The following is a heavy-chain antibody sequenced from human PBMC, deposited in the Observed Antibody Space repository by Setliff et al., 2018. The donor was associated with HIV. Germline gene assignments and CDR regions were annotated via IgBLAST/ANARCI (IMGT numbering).Heavy chain of an antibody. CDR2: IIPILGMS. CDR3: ARGRGRATAAFDI. V-gene: IGHV1-69*10. J-gene: IGHJ3*02. Sequence: SVKVSCKASGGTFSIYAISWVRQAPGQGLEWMGGIIPILGMSSYAQKFQGRVTMTRDTSTSTVYMELSSLRSEDTAVYYCARGRGRATAAFDIWGQGTMVTVSS. CDR1: GGTFSIYA. D-gene: IGHD1-26*01.